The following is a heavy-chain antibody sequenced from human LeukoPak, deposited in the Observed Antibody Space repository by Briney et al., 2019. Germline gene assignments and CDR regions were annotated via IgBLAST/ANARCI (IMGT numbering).Heavy chain of an antibody. CDR1: GFKFTTHW. J-gene: IGHJ3*02. V-gene: IGHV3-7*01. CDR2: IKQNGSDT. D-gene: IGHD2-2*01. CDR3: TRLSDTEGSSTSYRASDI. Sequence: GGSLRLSCAASGFKFTTHWMSWVRQAPGKGLEWVANIKQNGSDTHYVESVKGRFTISRDNAKNSLYLQMNSLRVEDTAVYYCTRLSDTEGSSTSYRASDIWGQGTMVTVAS.